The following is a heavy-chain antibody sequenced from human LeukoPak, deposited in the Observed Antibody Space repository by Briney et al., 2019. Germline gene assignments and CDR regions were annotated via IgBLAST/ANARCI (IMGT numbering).Heavy chain of an antibody. J-gene: IGHJ4*02. CDR3: VRSPDGSSYGDN. CDR2: IKRDGTT. Sequence: GGSLRLSCAASGFTVGTYYMHWVRHAPGKGLLWVSRIKRDGTTSYADSVMGRFTISRDDAKNTLSLHMNGLRAEDTGVYYCVRSPDGSSYGDNWGQGAVVTVSS. V-gene: IGHV3-74*01. D-gene: IGHD3-10*01. CDR1: GFTVGTYY.